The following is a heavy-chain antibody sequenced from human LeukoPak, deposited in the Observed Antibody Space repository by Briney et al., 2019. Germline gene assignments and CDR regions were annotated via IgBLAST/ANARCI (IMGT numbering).Heavy chain of an antibody. CDR1: GFTFSTYS. J-gene: IGHJ4*02. CDR3: AKGRAAAYYFDY. CDR2: ISGSGGNT. V-gene: IGHV3-23*01. Sequence: GGSLRLSCAASGFTFSTYSMTWVRQAPGKGLEWVSAISGSGGNTYYADSVKGRFTISRDNSKNTSYLQMNSLRAEDTALYYCAKGRAAAYYFDYWGQGTLVTVSS. D-gene: IGHD6-13*01.